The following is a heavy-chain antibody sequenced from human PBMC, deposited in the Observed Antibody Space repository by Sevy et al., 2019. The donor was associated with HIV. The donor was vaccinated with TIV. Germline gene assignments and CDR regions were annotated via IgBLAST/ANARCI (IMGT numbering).Heavy chain of an antibody. V-gene: IGHV3-48*03. CDR1: GFTFSSYE. J-gene: IGHJ3*02. CDR2: ISSSGSTI. Sequence: GGSLRLSCAASGFTFSSYEMNWVRQAPGKGLEWVSYISSSGSTIYYADSVKGRFTISRDNAKNSLYLQMNSLRAEDTAGDYCARDGDYYGSWSYYKSHDAFDIWGQGTMVTVSS. D-gene: IGHD3-10*01. CDR3: ARDGDYYGSWSYYKSHDAFDI.